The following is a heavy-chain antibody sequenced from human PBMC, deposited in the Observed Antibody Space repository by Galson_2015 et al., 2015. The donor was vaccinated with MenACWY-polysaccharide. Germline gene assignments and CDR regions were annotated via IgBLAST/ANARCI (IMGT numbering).Heavy chain of an antibody. D-gene: IGHD3-16*01. V-gene: IGHV5-51*01. CDR3: GRREPSGEAPSGSFDI. J-gene: IGHJ3*02. CDR1: GYTFASYW. Sequence: QSGAEVKKPGESLKISCTGSGYTFASYWIGWVRQMPGKGLEWMGITYPGGSDTRYSPSFQGQVTISADKSINTAYLQWSSLKASDTALYYCGRREPSGEAPSGSFDIWGQGTMVTVSS. CDR2: TYPGGSDT.